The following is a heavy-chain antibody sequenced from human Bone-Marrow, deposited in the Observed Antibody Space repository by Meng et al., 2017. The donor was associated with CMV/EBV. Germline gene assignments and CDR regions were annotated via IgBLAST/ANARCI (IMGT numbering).Heavy chain of an antibody. V-gene: IGHV4-34*01. CDR2: INHSGST. CDR3: ARWGKKRIGYCSSTSCYRTAFDI. CDR1: GGSISSYY. D-gene: IGHD2-2*02. J-gene: IGHJ3*02. Sequence: SETLSLTCTVSGGSISSYYWSWIRQPLGKGLEWIGEINHSGSTNYNPSLKSRVTISVDTSKNQFSLKLSSVTAADTAVYYCARWGKKRIGYCSSTSCYRTAFDIWGQGTMVTVSS.